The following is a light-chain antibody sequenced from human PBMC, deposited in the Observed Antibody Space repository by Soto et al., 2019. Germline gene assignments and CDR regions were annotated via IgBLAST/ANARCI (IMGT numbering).Light chain of an antibody. V-gene: IGKV1D-12*01. CDR1: QAISTW. CDR3: QQANSFPRT. CDR2: AAS. J-gene: IGKJ1*01. Sequence: DIQMTQSPSSVSASVGDRVTITCRASQAISTWLAWYQQKPGKAPKLLIYAASNLQTGVPSRFRRRGSGTDFPLPISSLQPEDFATYYCQQANSFPRTFGQGTKVEIK.